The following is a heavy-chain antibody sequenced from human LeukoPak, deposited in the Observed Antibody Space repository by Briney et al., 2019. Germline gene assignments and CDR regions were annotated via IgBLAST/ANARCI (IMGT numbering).Heavy chain of an antibody. D-gene: IGHD6-13*01. V-gene: IGHV3-23*01. J-gene: IGHJ4*02. CDR1: GFTFSNYA. Sequence: GGSLRLSCAASGFTFSNYAMSWVRQAPGKGLEWVSTVSDTGSSTYYADSVKGRFAISRDNSKNTLYLQMNSLRAEDTAVYYCAKAGDYSSSWSRWYFDYWGQGTLVTVSS. CDR3: AKAGDYSSSWSRWYFDY. CDR2: VSDTGSST.